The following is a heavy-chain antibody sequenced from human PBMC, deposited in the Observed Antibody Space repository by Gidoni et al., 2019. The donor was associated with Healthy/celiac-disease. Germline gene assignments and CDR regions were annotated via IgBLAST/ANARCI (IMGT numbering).Heavy chain of an antibody. CDR1: GFTLSSYA. CDR3: AKEGSIVVRNYFDY. CDR2: ISGSGGST. J-gene: IGHJ4*02. D-gene: IGHD2-21*01. V-gene: IGHV3-23*01. Sequence: EVQLLESGGGLVQPGGSLRLSCAASGFTLSSYAMGWVRQAPGKGLEWFSSISGSGGSTYYADSVKGRFTISRDNSKNTLYLQMNSLRAEDTAVYYCAKEGSIVVRNYFDYWCQGTLVTVSS.